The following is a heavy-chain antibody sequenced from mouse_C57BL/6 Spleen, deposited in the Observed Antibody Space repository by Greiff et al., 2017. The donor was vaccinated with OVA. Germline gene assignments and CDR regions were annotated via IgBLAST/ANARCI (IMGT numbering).Heavy chain of an antibody. J-gene: IGHJ2*01. D-gene: IGHD3-1*01. CDR3: ARSGREGAFDY. CDR1: GYTFTSYW. V-gene: IGHV1-69*01. Sequence: VQLQQSGAELVMPGASVKLSCTASGYTFTSYWMHWVKQRPGQGLEWIGEIDPSDSYTNYNQKFKGKSTLTVDKYTSTAYMQLSSLTSEDSAVYYCARSGREGAFDYWGQGTTLTVSS. CDR2: IDPSDSYT.